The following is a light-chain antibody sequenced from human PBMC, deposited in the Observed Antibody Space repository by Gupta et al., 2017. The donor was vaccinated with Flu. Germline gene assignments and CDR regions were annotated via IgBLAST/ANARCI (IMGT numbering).Light chain of an antibody. CDR2: GAS. Sequence: EIVMTQSPATLSVSPGERATLSCRASQSVSSNLAWDQQKPGQAPRLLIYGASTRATGIPARFIGSGSGTEFTLTISSLQSEDFAVYYCQQYNNWPPCTFGGGTKVEIK. CDR1: QSVSSN. V-gene: IGKV3-15*01. J-gene: IGKJ4*01. CDR3: QQYNNWPPCT.